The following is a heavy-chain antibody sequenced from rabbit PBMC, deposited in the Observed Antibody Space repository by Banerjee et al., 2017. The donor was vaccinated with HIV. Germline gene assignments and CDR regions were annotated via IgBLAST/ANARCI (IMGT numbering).Heavy chain of an antibody. J-gene: IGHJ4*01. CDR2: IGTGSGNT. Sequence: QSLEESGGDLVKPGASLTLTCTASGFSFSSGYYMCWVRQAPGKGLEWIACIGTGSGNTYYANWAKGRFTISKTSSTTVTLQMTSLTAADTATYFCARDGSDYVYFALWGPGTLVTVS. D-gene: IGHD1-1*01. CDR3: ARDGSDYVYFAL. V-gene: IGHV1S40*01. CDR1: GFSFSSGYY.